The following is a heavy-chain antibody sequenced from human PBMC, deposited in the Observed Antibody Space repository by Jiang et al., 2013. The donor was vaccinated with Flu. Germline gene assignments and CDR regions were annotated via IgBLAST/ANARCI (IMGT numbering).Heavy chain of an antibody. D-gene: IGHD4-17*01. CDR3: ARKVKYGDYVWFDP. CDR1: SYS. J-gene: IGHJ5*02. V-gene: IGHV3-21*01. Sequence: SYSMNWVRQAPGKGLEWVSSISSSSSYIYYADSVKGRFTISRDNAKNSLYLQMNSLRAEDTAVYYCARKVKYGDYVWFDPWGQGTLVTVSS. CDR2: ISSSSSYI.